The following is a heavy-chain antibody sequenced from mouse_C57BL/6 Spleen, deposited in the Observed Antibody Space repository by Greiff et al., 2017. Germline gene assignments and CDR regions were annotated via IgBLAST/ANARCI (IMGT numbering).Heavy chain of an antibody. CDR2: ISSGGSYT. J-gene: IGHJ4*01. V-gene: IGHV5-6*01. CDR3: ARMPLYSKDAMDY. CDR1: GFTFSSYG. Sequence: EVMLVESGGDLVKPGGSLKLSCAASGFTFSSYGMSWVRQTPDKRLEWVATISSGGSYTYYPDSVKGRFTISRDNAKNTLYLQMSSLKSEDTAMYYCARMPLYSKDAMDYWGQGTSVTVSS. D-gene: IGHD2-5*01.